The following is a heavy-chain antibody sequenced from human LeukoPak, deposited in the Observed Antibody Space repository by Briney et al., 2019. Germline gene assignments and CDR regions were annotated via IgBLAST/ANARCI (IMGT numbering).Heavy chain of an antibody. Sequence: SGPTLVKPTQTLTLTCTFSGFSLSTSGVGVGWIRQPPGKALEWLALIYWDDDKRYSPSLKSRLTITKDTSKNQVVLTMTNMDPVDTATYYCAHGSDGYSRVNWFDPWGQGTLVTVSS. CDR3: AHGSDGYSRVNWFDP. V-gene: IGHV2-5*02. J-gene: IGHJ5*02. CDR2: IYWDDDK. D-gene: IGHD6-13*01. CDR1: GFSLSTSGVG.